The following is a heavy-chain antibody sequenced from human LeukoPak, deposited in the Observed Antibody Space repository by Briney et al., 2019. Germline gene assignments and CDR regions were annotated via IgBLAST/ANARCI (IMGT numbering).Heavy chain of an antibody. Sequence: SQTLSLTCAISGDSVSSNSAAWNWIRQSPSRGLEWLGRTHYRSKWYNDYAVSVKSRITINPDTSKNQFSLQLNSVTPEDTAVYYCARVITIFGVVNDWFDPWGQGTLVTVSS. J-gene: IGHJ5*02. CDR1: GDSVSSNSAA. D-gene: IGHD3-3*01. CDR3: ARVITIFGVVNDWFDP. V-gene: IGHV6-1*01. CDR2: THYRSKWYN.